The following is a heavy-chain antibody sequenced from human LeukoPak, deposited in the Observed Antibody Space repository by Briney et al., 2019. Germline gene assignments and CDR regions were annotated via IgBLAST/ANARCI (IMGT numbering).Heavy chain of an antibody. D-gene: IGHD3-3*01. J-gene: IGHJ5*02. CDR1: GYSFTSYW. V-gene: IGHV5-51*01. CDR3: ARHGATGPSIITTYNWFDP. CDR2: IYPGDSDT. Sequence: GESLKISCKGSGYSFTSYWIGWVRQMPGKGLEWMGIIYPGDSDTRYSPSFQGQVTISADKSISTAYLQWSSLKASDTAMYYCARHGATGPSIITTYNWFDPWGQGTLVTVSS.